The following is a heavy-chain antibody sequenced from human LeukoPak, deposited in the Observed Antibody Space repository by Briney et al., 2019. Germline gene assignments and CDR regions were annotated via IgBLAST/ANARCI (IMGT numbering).Heavy chain of an antibody. V-gene: IGHV3-33*01. CDR3: AREGTQRYFDY. J-gene: IGHJ4*02. CDR1: GFTFSSYG. Sequence: GGSLRLSCAAFGFTFSSYGMHWVRQAPGKGLGWVAVIWYDGSNKYYADSVKGRFTISRDNSKNTLYLQMNSLRAEDTAVYYCAREGTQRYFDYWGQGTLVTVSS. D-gene: IGHD1-1*01. CDR2: IWYDGSNK.